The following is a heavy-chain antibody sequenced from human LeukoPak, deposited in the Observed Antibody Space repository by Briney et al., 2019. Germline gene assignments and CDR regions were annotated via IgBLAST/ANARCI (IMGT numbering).Heavy chain of an antibody. V-gene: IGHV4-61*08. CDR1: GGSISSGGYY. CDR2: IYTSGST. CDR3: AREFRYCSSTSCSPEYFQH. J-gene: IGHJ1*01. Sequence: PSETLSLTCTVSGGSISSGGYYWSWIRQHPGKGLEWIGYIYTSGSTNYNPSLKSRVTMSVDTSKNQFSLKLSSVTAADTAVYYCAREFRYCSSTSCSPEYFQHWGQGTLVTVSS. D-gene: IGHD2-2*01.